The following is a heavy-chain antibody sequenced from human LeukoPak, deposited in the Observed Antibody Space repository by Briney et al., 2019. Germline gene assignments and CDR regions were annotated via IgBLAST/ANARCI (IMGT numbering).Heavy chain of an antibody. V-gene: IGHV3-7*01. D-gene: IGHD5-18*01. Sequence: GGSLRLSCVASGFTFSSHWMSWVRQAPGKGLEWVANIKKDGSEKYYVDAVKGRFTISRDNAKTSLYLQMNSLRAEDTAVYYCARDLSGIAGYTYGRGIDYWGQGTLVAVSS. CDR3: ARDLSGIAGYTYGRGIDY. CDR1: GFTFSSHW. CDR2: IKKDGSEK. J-gene: IGHJ4*02.